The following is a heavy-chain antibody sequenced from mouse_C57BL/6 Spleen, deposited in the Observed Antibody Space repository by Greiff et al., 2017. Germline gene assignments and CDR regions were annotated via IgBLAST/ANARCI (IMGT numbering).Heavy chain of an antibody. Sequence: EVQVVESGGGLVKPGGSLKLSCAASGFTFSSYAMSWVRQTPEKRLEWVATISDGGSYTYYPDNVKGRFTISRDNAKNNLYLQMSHLKSEDTAMYYCARDGSYYYPFAYWGQGTLVTVSA. CDR1: GFTFSSYA. J-gene: IGHJ3*01. CDR3: ARDGSYYYPFAY. CDR2: ISDGGSYT. V-gene: IGHV5-4*01. D-gene: IGHD1-1*01.